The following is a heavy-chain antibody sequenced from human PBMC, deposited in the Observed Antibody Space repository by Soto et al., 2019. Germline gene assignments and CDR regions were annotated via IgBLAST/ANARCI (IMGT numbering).Heavy chain of an antibody. Sequence: SETLSLTCTVSGGSISSGGYYWSWIRQHPGKGLEWIGYIYYSGSTYYNPFLKSRVTLSVDTSKNQFSLKLSSVTAADTAVYYCARGGRGSPEYYDILTGYSGRRYYYGMDVWGQGTTVTVSS. D-gene: IGHD3-9*01. J-gene: IGHJ6*02. CDR3: ARGGRGSPEYYDILTGYSGRRYYYGMDV. CDR1: GGSISSGGYY. CDR2: IYYSGST. V-gene: IGHV4-31*03.